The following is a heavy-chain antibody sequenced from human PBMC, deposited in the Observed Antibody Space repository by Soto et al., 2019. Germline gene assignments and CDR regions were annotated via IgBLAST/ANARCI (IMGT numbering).Heavy chain of an antibody. CDR2: ISRSSRNI. Sequence: EVQLVESGGGLVKPGGSLTLSCAASGFTFSNYNMNWVRQAPGKGLEWVSSISRSSRNIYYADSVKGRFTISRDNAKNALYLHMNSLRAGDTAVYYCARDLKVAGTNSFYYYGMDVWGQGTTVTVSS. CDR3: ARDLKVAGTNSFYYYGMDV. V-gene: IGHV3-21*01. J-gene: IGHJ6*02. D-gene: IGHD6-19*01. CDR1: GFTFSNYN.